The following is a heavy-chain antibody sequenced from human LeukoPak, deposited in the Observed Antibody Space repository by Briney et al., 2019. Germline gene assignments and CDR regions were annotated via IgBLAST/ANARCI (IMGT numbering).Heavy chain of an antibody. CDR1: GYTFTSYY. D-gene: IGHD1-26*01. CDR2: INPSGGLT. CDR3: ARDRNPRIKGATTPYY. Sequence: ASVKVSCNTSGYTFTSYYLHWVRQAPGQGLEWMGLINPSGGLTGYAQKFQGRLTLTRDLSTNTVYMGLSSLRSDDTAIYYCARDRNPRIKGATTPYYWGQGTLVAVSS. J-gene: IGHJ4*02. V-gene: IGHV1-46*01.